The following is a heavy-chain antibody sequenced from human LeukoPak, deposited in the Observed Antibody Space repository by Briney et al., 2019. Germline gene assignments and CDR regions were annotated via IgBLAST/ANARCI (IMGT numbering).Heavy chain of an antibody. J-gene: IGHJ4*02. V-gene: IGHV3-23*01. CDR3: ANQSPG. CDR2: ISGDGDTT. Sequence: GGSLRLSCVDSGFTFSTNAMGWVRQAPGKGLDWVSAISGDGDTTYSADSVKGRFTISRDNSKNTVYLQMNSLRAEDTAVYYCANQSPGCGQGTLVTVSS. CDR1: GFTFSTNA.